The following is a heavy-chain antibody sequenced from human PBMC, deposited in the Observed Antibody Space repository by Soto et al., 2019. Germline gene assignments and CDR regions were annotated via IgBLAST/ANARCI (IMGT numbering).Heavy chain of an antibody. CDR2: ISAYNGNT. D-gene: IGHD3-10*01. V-gene: IGHV1-18*01. J-gene: IGHJ5*02. Sequence: QVQLVQSGAEVKKPGASVKVSCKASGYTFTNYGISWVRQAPGQGLEWMGWISAYNGNTNHAQKLQGRVTMTTDTFTIRXXMELRSLRSDDTAVYYCARGVGSGSYYNQYNWFDPWGQGTLVTVSS. CDR1: GYTFTNYG. CDR3: ARGVGSGSYYNQYNWFDP.